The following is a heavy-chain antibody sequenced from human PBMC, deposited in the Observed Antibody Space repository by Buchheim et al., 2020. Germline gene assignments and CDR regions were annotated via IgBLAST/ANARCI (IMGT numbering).Heavy chain of an antibody. Sequence: QVQLVESGGGVVQPGRSLRLSCAASGFTFSNYGIHWVRQAPGKGLEWVALISYDGSNKYYAESMKGRFTISRDNSKNTLYLQMNSLRAEDTAVYYCVTGTNFDYWGQGTL. J-gene: IGHJ4*02. CDR1: GFTFSNYG. CDR2: ISYDGSNK. CDR3: VTGTNFDY. V-gene: IGHV3-30*03. D-gene: IGHD1-7*01.